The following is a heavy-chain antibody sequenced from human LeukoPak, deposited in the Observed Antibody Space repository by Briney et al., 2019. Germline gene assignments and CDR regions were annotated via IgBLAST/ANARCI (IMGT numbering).Heavy chain of an antibody. CDR2: IYYSGST. Sequence: PSETLSLICTVSGGSISSGGYYWSWIRQHPGKGLEWIGYIYYSGSTYYNPSLKSRVTISVDTSKNQFSLKLSSVTAADTAVYYCARVVGATTAVWFDPWGQGTLVTVSS. J-gene: IGHJ5*02. CDR3: ARVVGATTAVWFDP. V-gene: IGHV4-31*03. CDR1: GGSISSGGYY. D-gene: IGHD1-26*01.